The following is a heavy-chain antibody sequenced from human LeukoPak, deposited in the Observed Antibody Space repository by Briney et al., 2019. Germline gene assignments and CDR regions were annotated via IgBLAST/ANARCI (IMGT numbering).Heavy chain of an antibody. D-gene: IGHD1-1*01. Sequence: SETLSLTCAVYGGSFSDYYWSWIRQSPGKGLEWIGEINHSESTNYSPSLKSRVTMSLDMSKNQFSLKLYSVTAADTAVYYCARGRYNWNDRGAFDIWGQGTMVTVSS. J-gene: IGHJ3*02. CDR1: GGSFSDYY. CDR3: ARGRYNWNDRGAFDI. V-gene: IGHV4-34*01. CDR2: INHSEST.